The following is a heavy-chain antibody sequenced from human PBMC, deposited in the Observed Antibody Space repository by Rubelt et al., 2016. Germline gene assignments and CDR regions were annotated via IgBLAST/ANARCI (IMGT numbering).Heavy chain of an antibody. CDR3: AKDPWLPRVGSGSYRDTKNYYYYYGMDV. V-gene: IGHV3-30*18. CDR1: GFTFSSYG. CDR2: ISYDGSNK. J-gene: IGHJ6*02. Sequence: GFTFSSYGMHWVRQAPGKGLEWVAVISYDGSNKYYADSVKGRFTISRDNSKNTLYLQMNSLRAEDTAVYYCAKDPWLPRVGSGSYRDTKNYYYYYGMDVWGQGTTVTVSS. D-gene: IGHD3-10*01.